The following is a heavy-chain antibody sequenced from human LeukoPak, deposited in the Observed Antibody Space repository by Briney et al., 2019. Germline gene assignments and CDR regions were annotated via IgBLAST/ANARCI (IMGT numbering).Heavy chain of an antibody. CDR1: GFTFSNYA. D-gene: IGHD5-12*01. V-gene: IGHV3-30*19. Sequence: GGSLRLSCEVSGFTFSNYAMQWLRQTPGRGLEWVAFISDDGSNKYSADSVKGRFTISKDNSKNTLYLQMNSLRTEDTAVYYCAREVGYSGYDGLEYWGQGTLVTVSS. CDR3: AREVGYSGYDGLEY. J-gene: IGHJ4*02. CDR2: ISDDGSNK.